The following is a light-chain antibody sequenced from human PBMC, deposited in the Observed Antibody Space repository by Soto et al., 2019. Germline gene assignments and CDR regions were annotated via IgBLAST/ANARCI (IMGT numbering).Light chain of an antibody. Sequence: EFVLTQSPGTLSLSPGERATLSCRASQSLASSFIAWYQQKPGQAPRLPIYDTSSRASGIPDRFSGSGSGTDFTLTISRLETEDFAVFYCQQYGTSEIIFGQGTRLEIK. CDR1: QSLASSF. V-gene: IGKV3-20*01. J-gene: IGKJ5*01. CDR2: DTS. CDR3: QQYGTSEII.